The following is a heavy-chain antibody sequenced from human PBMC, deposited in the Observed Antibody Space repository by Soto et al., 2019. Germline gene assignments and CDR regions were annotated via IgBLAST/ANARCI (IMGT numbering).Heavy chain of an antibody. Sequence: PGESLKISCKGSGYSFTSYWIGWVRQMPGKGLEWMGIIYPGDSDTRYSPSFQGQVTISADKSISTAYLQWSSLKASDTAMYYCARRVGSGRAVGCMDVWGQETTVTVSS. CDR2: IYPGDSDT. D-gene: IGHD1-26*01. CDR3: ARRVGSGRAVGCMDV. V-gene: IGHV5-51*01. CDR1: GYSFTSYW. J-gene: IGHJ6*02.